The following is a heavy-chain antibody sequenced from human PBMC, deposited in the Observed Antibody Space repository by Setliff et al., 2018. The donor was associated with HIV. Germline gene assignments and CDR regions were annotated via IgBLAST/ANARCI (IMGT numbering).Heavy chain of an antibody. D-gene: IGHD2-15*01. Sequence: SETLSLTCTVSGGSVSSKSYYWGWIRQPPGKGLEWIGSIYYSGSTFYNPSLKSRVSISLDMSKNLFSLNLTSVTAADTAVYYCARDLGYCSGGSCYWYYWGQGTLVTVSS. CDR2: IYYSGST. J-gene: IGHJ4*02. V-gene: IGHV4-39*07. CDR1: GGSVSSKSYY. CDR3: ARDLGYCSGGSCYWYY.